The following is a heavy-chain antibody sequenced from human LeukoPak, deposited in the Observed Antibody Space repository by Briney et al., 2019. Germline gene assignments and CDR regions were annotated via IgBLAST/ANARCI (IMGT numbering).Heavy chain of an antibody. J-gene: IGHJ4*02. Sequence: SETLSLTCTVSGGSVGSGTYYWSWIRQSPGKGLEWIGEINHSGGTNYNPSLKSRVTISLDTSKNQFSLKLSSVTAADTAVYYCARSELLWFGGVNSGFDYWGQGTLVTVSS. CDR1: GGSVGSGTYY. V-gene: IGHV4-61*01. D-gene: IGHD3-10*01. CDR2: INHSGGT. CDR3: ARSELLWFGGVNSGFDY.